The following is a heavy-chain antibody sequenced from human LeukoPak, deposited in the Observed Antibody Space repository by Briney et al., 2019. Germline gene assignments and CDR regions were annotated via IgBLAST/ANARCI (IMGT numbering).Heavy chain of an antibody. CDR1: GSSISSYF. Sequence: SETLSLTCTVSGSSISSYFWTWIRQPAGKPLEWVGRIYASGNTNYNPSLKSRVTMSVDTSQNQFSLKLASVTAADTAVYYCARWNTSHWYSFFDSWGQGTLVTVSS. CDR3: ARWNTSHWYSFFDS. J-gene: IGHJ4*02. D-gene: IGHD1/OR15-1a*01. CDR2: IYASGNT. V-gene: IGHV4-4*07.